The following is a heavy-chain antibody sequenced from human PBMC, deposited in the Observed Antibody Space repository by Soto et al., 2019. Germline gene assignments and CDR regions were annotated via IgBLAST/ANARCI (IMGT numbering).Heavy chain of an antibody. CDR2: IWYDGSNK. CDR3: ARTYSSSWSDYGMDV. V-gene: IGHV3-33*01. D-gene: IGHD6-13*01. Sequence: QVQLVASGGGVVQPGRSLRLSCAACGFTFSSYGMHGVRQAPGKGLEWVAVIWYDGSNKYYADSVKGPFTISRDNSKKPLSRQMNRLRAEDKAVSYCARTYSSSWSDYGMDVWGQGTTVTVSS. CDR1: GFTFSSYG. J-gene: IGHJ6*02.